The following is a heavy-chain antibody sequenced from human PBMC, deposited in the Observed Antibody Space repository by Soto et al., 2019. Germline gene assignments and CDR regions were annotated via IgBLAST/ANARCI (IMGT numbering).Heavy chain of an antibody. CDR3: ARDDIGAPNAFDM. CDR2: IINDGSEK. CDR1: GFRFASYG. J-gene: IGHJ3*02. V-gene: IGHV3-33*05. D-gene: IGHD2-15*01. Sequence: GGSLRLSCVASGFRFASYGFHWVRQAPGKGLEWVAVIINDGSEKSHADSVKDRFTISRDNSKNTLYLQMDSLGAGDTALYYCARDDIGAPNAFDMWGQGTMVTVSS.